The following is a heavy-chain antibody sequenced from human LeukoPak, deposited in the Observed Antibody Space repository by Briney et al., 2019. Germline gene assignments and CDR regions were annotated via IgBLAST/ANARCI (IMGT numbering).Heavy chain of an antibody. CDR2: INSDGSST. CDR1: GFTFSSYW. D-gene: IGHD6-19*01. J-gene: IGHJ4*02. V-gene: IGHV3-74*01. CDR3: ARDPPIGSGWYGHVY. Sequence: GGSLRLSCAASGFTFSSYWMSWVRQAPGKGLVWVSRINSDGSSTSYADSVKGRFTISRDNAKNTLYLQMNSLRAEDTAVYYCARDPPIGSGWYGHVYWGQGTLVTVSS.